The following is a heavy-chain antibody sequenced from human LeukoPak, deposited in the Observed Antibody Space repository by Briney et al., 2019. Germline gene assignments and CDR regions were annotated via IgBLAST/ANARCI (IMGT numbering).Heavy chain of an antibody. CDR1: GFTFSSYA. CDR3: AKDWYSNNWNPRNAFDS. D-gene: IGHD6-13*01. J-gene: IGHJ3*01. V-gene: IGHV3-23*01. Sequence: GGSLRLSCVASGFTFSSYAMGWVRLAPGRGLEWVSVISGSGGSTHYADSVKGRFTTSRDNSKNTLSLQMNSLRAEDTAVYYCAKDWYSNNWNPRNAFDSWGQGTMVTVSS. CDR2: ISGSGGST.